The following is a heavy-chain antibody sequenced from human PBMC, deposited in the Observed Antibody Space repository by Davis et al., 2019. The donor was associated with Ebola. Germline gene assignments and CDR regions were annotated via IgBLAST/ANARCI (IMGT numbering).Heavy chain of an antibody. CDR3: ARGREVPYYIPFDY. V-gene: IGHV4-39*07. CDR2: IYYSGST. Sequence: MPSETLSLTCTVSGDSISSSSYYWAWIRQPPGKGLEWIGSIYYSGSTNYNPSLKSRVTISVDTSKNQFSLKLSSVTAADTAVYYCARGREVPYYIPFDYWGQGTLVTVSS. CDR1: GDSISSSSYY. D-gene: IGHD1-26*01. J-gene: IGHJ4*02.